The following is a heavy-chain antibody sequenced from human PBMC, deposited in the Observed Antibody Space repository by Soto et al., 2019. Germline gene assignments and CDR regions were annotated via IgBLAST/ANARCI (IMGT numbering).Heavy chain of an antibody. CDR3: ARDLGAGPRVVVTAILSA. CDR2: IIPIFGTA. Sequence: SVKVSCKASGGTFSSCAISWVRQAPGQGLEWMGGIIPIFGTANYAQKFQGRVTITADESTSTAYMELSSLRSEDTAVYYCARDLGAGPRVVVTAILSAWGQGTLVTVSS. D-gene: IGHD2-21*02. J-gene: IGHJ5*02. CDR1: GGTFSSCA. V-gene: IGHV1-69*13.